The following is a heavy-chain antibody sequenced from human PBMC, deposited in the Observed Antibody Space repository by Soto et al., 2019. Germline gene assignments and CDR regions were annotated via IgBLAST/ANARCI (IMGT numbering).Heavy chain of an antibody. D-gene: IGHD2-15*01. CDR1: GFTFADYA. CDR2: ISGSGGST. Sequence: EVQLLESGGGLVQPGGSLRLSCAASGFTFADYAMTWVRQAPGKGLEWVSAISGSGGSTYYADSVKGRFTISRDNSKNPLYLQMNSLSAEDTAVYYCAKGSPVVAAVDWFDPWGQGTLVTVSS. J-gene: IGHJ5*02. CDR3: AKGSPVVAAVDWFDP. V-gene: IGHV3-23*01.